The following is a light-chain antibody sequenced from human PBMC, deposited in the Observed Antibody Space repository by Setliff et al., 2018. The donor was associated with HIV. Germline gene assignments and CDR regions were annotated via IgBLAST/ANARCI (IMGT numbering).Light chain of an antibody. J-gene: IGLJ1*01. V-gene: IGLV2-14*01. Sequence: QSALTQPASVSGSPGQSITISCTGTSRDVGGYNYVSWYQQHPGKAPKLIIYEVKNRPSGVSNRFSGSKSGNTASLTISGPQTEDEADYYCGSYAITNTLPFGTGTKVTV. CDR1: SRDVGGYNY. CDR3: GSYAITNTLP. CDR2: EVK.